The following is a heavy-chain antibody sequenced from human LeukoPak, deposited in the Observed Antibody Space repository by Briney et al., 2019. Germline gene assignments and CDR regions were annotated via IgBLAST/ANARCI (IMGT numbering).Heavy chain of an antibody. V-gene: IGHV4-59*08. D-gene: IGHD6-13*01. CDR3: AVMYSSSWYWFDP. CDR2: IYYSGST. Sequence: SETLSLTCTVSGASISSDYWNWIRQPPGKGLEWIGYIYYSGSTNYNPSLKSRVTISVDTSKNQFSLKLSSVTAADTAVYYCAVMYSSSWYWFDPRGQGTLVTVSS. J-gene: IGHJ5*02. CDR1: GASISSDY.